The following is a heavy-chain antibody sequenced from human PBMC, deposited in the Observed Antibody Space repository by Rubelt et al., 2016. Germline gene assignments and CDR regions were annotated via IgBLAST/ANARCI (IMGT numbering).Heavy chain of an antibody. Sequence: NCNPSLKSRVTISVDTSKNQFSLKLSSVTAADTAVYYCARDGCSGGSCYSPFDYWGQGTLVTVSS. J-gene: IGHJ4*02. D-gene: IGHD2-15*01. V-gene: IGHV4-59*01. CDR3: ARDGCSGGSCYSPFDY.